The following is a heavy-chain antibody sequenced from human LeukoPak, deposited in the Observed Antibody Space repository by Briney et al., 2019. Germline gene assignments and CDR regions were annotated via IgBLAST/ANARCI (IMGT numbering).Heavy chain of an antibody. CDR3: AKDRGYYYYYMDV. CDR1: GFTFSSYG. CDR2: IRYDGSNK. Sequence: GGSLRLSCAASGFTFSSYGMHWVRQAPGKGLEWVAFIRYDGSNKYYADSVKGRFTISRDNSKNTLYLQMNSLRAEDTAVYYCAKDRGYYYYYMDVWGKGTTVTVSS. V-gene: IGHV3-30*02. J-gene: IGHJ6*03.